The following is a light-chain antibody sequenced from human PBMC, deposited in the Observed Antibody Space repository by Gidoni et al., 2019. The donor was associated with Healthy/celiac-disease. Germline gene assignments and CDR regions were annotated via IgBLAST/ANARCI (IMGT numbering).Light chain of an antibody. J-gene: IGLJ2*01. CDR2: EVT. V-gene: IGLV2-14*01. Sequence: QSALTQPASVSGSPGQSITISCPGTSSDIAGYNYVSWYQQHPGKAPKLMLYEVTNRPSGVSNRFSGSKSGNTASLTISGLQAEDEADYYCTSYTSSGTLVFGGGTKLTVL. CDR1: SSDIAGYNY. CDR3: TSYTSSGTLV.